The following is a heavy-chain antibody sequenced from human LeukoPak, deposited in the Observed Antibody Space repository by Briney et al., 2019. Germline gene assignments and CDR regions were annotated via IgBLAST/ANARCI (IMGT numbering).Heavy chain of an antibody. D-gene: IGHD2-2*01. V-gene: IGHV5-10-1*01. Sequence: GESLKISCKGSGYSFTSYWISWVRQMSGKGLEWMGRIDPSDSYTNYSPSFQGHVTISADKSISTAYLQWSSLKASDTAMYYCASPGNQLPPLGYYGMDVWGKGTTVTVSS. CDR2: IDPSDSYT. CDR1: GYSFTSYW. CDR3: ASPGNQLPPLGYYGMDV. J-gene: IGHJ6*04.